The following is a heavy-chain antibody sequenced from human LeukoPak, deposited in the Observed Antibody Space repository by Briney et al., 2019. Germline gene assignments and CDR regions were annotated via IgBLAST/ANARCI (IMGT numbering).Heavy chain of an antibody. Sequence: ASVKVSCKASGYTFTGYYMHWVRQAPGQGLEWMGWINPNSGGTNYAQKFQGRVTMTRDTSISTAYMELSRLRSDDTAVYYCARAPWTDNFVVVPAAVDYWGQGTLVTVSS. CDR3: ARAPWTDNFVVVPAAVDY. V-gene: IGHV1-2*02. CDR2: INPNSGGT. J-gene: IGHJ4*02. CDR1: GYTFTGYY. D-gene: IGHD2-2*01.